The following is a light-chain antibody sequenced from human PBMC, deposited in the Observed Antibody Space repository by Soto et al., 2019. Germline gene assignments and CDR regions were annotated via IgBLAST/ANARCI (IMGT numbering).Light chain of an antibody. J-gene: IGKJ1*01. V-gene: IGKV3D-15*01. CDR1: QSAGNF. CDR3: QQHNQWPIT. CDR2: YIS. Sequence: IVMTQSPATLSVSPGETASLSCRASQSAGNFLAWYQQKPGQAPRLLIYYISTRATGIPARFSGSGSGTEFTLTINSLQSEDSAVYYCQQHNQWPITFGQGTKVDIK.